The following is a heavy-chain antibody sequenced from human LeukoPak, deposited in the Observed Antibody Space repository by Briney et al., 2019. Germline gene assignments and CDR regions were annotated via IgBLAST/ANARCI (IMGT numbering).Heavy chain of an antibody. CDR1: GFTFSSYG. V-gene: IGHV3-48*01. J-gene: IGHJ4*02. CDR3: ARKWAGDGYNFFDY. Sequence: GRSLRLSCAASGFTFSSYGMHWVRQAPGKGLEWVSYISSSSSTIYYADSVKGRFTISRDNAKNSLYLQMNSLRAEDTAVYYCARKWAGDGYNFFDYWGQGTLVTVSS. CDR2: ISSSSSTI. D-gene: IGHD5-24*01.